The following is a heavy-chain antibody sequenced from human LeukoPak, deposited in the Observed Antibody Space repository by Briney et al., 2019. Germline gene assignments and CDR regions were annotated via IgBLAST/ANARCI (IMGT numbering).Heavy chain of an antibody. CDR1: EFTFSTCT. Sequence: QPGGSLRLSCAASEFTFSTCTMNWVRQVPGKGLEWLSYISSSSSSIYYADSVKGRFTISRDNAKNLLFLQMNSLRVEDTAVYYCATEEIPGSGWYWGAFDSWGQGTLVTVSS. D-gene: IGHD6-19*01. CDR3: ATEEIPGSGWYWGAFDS. V-gene: IGHV3-48*01. J-gene: IGHJ4*02. CDR2: ISSSSSSI.